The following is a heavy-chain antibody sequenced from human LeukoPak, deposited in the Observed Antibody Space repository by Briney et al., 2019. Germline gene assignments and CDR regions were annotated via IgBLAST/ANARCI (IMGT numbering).Heavy chain of an antibody. Sequence: GVSRRLSCAASGFTFSKYWMLWVRQAPGKGLESVSRINTDWTVTTYADSVKGRFTVSRDNAENTMFLQMNSVRDEHTAVYYCATKQWLAPPPDSWGQGTPVTVSS. CDR2: INTDWTVT. J-gene: IGHJ4*02. CDR3: ATKQWLAPPPDS. D-gene: IGHD6-19*01. CDR1: GFTFSKYW. V-gene: IGHV3-74*01.